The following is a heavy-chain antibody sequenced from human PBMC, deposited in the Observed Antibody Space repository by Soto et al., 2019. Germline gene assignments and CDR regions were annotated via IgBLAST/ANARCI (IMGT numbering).Heavy chain of an antibody. D-gene: IGHD3-16*02. J-gene: IGHJ4*02. CDR3: AKALGELSPESFDY. V-gene: IGHV3-30*18. CDR2: SSYDGNNQ. CDR1: GFTFSSYG. Sequence: QVQLVESGGGVVQPGRSLRLSCAASGFTFSSYGMHWVRQAPGKGLEWVAISSYDGNNQYYADTVKGRFTISRDNFKKTRYLQMNSLRAEDTAVYYCAKALGELSPESFDYWGQGILVTVSS.